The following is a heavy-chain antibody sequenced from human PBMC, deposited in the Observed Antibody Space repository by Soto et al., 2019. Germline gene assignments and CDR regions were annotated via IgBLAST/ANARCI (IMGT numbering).Heavy chain of an antibody. CDR3: ARGFDYVWGTYRPRSTPYHFDI. CDR2: INHSGST. CDR1: GGSFSGYY. J-gene: IGHJ4*02. D-gene: IGHD3-16*02. Sequence: SETLSLTCAVYGGSFSGYYWTWIRQPPGTGLEWIGEINHSGSTNYNPSLKSRVTISVDTSKNQFSLKLTSVTAADTAVYYCARGFDYVWGTYRPRSTPYHFDIWGQGTPVT. V-gene: IGHV4-34*01.